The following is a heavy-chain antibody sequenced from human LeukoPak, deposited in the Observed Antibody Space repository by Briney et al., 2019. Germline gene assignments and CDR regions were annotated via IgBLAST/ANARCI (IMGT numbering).Heavy chain of an antibody. CDR1: GFTFSSYS. Sequence: QSGGSLRLSCAASGFTFSSYSMNWVRQAPGKGLEWVSYISSSGSTIYYPDSVKGRFTISRDNAKNSLYLQMNSLRAEDTAVYYCAELGITRIGGVWGKGTTVTISS. CDR2: ISSSGSTI. CDR3: AELGITRIGGV. V-gene: IGHV3-48*04. J-gene: IGHJ6*04. D-gene: IGHD3-10*02.